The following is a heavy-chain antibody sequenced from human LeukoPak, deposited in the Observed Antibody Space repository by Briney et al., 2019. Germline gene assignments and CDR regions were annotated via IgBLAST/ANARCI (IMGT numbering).Heavy chain of an antibody. CDR3: AREGTYCSRTTCYDSFLDY. CDR2: IYASGSA. V-gene: IGHV4-4*07. D-gene: IGHD2-2*01. Sequence: PSETLSLTCAVSGDSISIYYGSWIRQPAGEGWGWIGRIYASGSANYNPSLKSRVSMSIDTSKNQFSLKLSSVTDADTAVYYCAREGTYCSRTTCYDSFLDYWGQGTLVTVSS. CDR1: GDSISIYY. J-gene: IGHJ4*02.